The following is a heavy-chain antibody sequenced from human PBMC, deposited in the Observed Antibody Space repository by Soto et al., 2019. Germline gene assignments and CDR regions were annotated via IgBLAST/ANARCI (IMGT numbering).Heavy chain of an antibody. J-gene: IGHJ4*02. CDR1: GFTFSGYN. V-gene: IGHV3-48*02. CDR2: INRNNGVV. CDR3: AREGKTDFAEVLGPFDC. D-gene: IGHD3-3*01. Sequence: PGWSLRLSCAASGFTFSGYNMNWVRQAPGRGLEWVSYINRNNGVVSYADSVKGRFTISRDNAKNSMSLQMNSLRDEDTAVYYCAREGKTDFAEVLGPFDCCGQGILVTVSA.